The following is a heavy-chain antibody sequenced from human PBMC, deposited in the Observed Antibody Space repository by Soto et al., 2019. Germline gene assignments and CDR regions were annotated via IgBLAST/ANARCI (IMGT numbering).Heavy chain of an antibody. Sequence: QVQLQESGPGLVKPSQTLSLTCTVSGGSISSGGYYWSWIRQHPGKGLEWIGYIYYSGSTYYNPSLKSRVPISVDTSKNQFSLKLSSVTAADTAVYYCARDFTDSSGPTLGMGVWGQGTTVTVSS. J-gene: IGHJ6*02. V-gene: IGHV4-31*03. CDR2: IYYSGST. CDR3: ARDFTDSSGPTLGMGV. D-gene: IGHD6-19*01. CDR1: GGSISSGGYY.